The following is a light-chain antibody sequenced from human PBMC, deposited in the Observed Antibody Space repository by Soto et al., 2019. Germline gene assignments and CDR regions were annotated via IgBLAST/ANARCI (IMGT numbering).Light chain of an antibody. CDR1: QSIRSSY. Sequence: EIVLTQSPGTLSVSPGERATLSCRASQSIRSSYFAWYQQKPGQAPRLLIYGASSRAAGIPDRFSGSGSGTDFTLTISRLEPEDIAVYFCQQYGSLSTFGGGTKVEIK. CDR2: GAS. J-gene: IGKJ4*01. V-gene: IGKV3-20*01. CDR3: QQYGSLST.